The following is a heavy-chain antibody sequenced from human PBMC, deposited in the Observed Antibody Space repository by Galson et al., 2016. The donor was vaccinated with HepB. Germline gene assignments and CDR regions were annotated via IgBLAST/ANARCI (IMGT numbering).Heavy chain of an antibody. D-gene: IGHD4-11*01. J-gene: IGHJ6*02. Sequence: SETLSLTCAVYGGSLSGYSWSWIRQSPGKGLEWIGEINESGDTKYNPSLKSRVTISLDAARNQFSLSLTSVTAADTAVYYCAREPTVTTFRGVFFLHGLDVWGQGTPVIVSS. CDR3: AREPTVTTFRGVFFLHGLDV. CDR2: INESGDT. CDR1: GGSLSGYS. V-gene: IGHV4-34*01.